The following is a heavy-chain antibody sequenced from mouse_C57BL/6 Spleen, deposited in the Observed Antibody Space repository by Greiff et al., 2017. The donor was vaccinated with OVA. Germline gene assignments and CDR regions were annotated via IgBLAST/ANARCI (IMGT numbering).Heavy chain of an antibody. Sequence: VQLVESGAELVRPGASVTLSCKASGFTFTDYEMHWVKQTPVHGLEWIGAIDPETGGTAYKQKFRGKAILTADKSSSTVYMELRNLTSEDSAVYCCTKPLAYWGQGTLVTVSA. J-gene: IGHJ3*01. V-gene: IGHV1-15*01. CDR2: IDPETGGT. CDR1: GFTFTDYE. CDR3: TKPLAY.